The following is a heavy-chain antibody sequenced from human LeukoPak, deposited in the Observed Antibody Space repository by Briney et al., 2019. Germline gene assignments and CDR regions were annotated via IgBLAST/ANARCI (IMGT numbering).Heavy chain of an antibody. D-gene: IGHD3-9*01. CDR2: VYSRGNI. V-gene: IGHV4-61*09. Sequence: SQTLSLTCTVSGGSITGGSFYWTWIRQPAGEGLEWIGHVYSRGNINYNPSLESRVAISLDRSRNQFSLEVTSMTAADTAVYYCARSSLRYYYYYYMDVRGKGTTVIVSS. CDR3: ARSSLRYYYYYYMDV. CDR1: GGSITGGSFY. J-gene: IGHJ6*03.